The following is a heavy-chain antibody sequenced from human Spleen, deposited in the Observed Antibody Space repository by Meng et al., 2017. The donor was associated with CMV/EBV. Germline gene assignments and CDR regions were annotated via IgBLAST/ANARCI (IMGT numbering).Heavy chain of an antibody. Sequence: LTCRVSGGSISSADYFWSWVRQPPGNGLECIGYIYYSGSTYYNPSLKSRVTILVDTSKNQFSLKLSSVTAADTAVYYCARVNNWFDPWGQGTLVTVSS. CDR1: GGSISSADYF. V-gene: IGHV4-30-4*08. CDR2: IYYSGST. CDR3: ARVNNWFDP. J-gene: IGHJ5*02.